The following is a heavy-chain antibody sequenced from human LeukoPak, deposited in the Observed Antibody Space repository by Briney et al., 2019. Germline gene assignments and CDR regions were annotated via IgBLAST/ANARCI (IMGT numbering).Heavy chain of an antibody. CDR2: ISTMSNYI. D-gene: IGHD3-22*01. CDR3: ARVVITTNHYYYYMDD. CDR1: GFDFSTYA. V-gene: IGHV3-21*01. Sequence: PGGSLRLSCAASGFDFSTYAINWVRQAPGKGLEWVSSISTMSNYIFYGDSVKGRFTISRDNAKNSLYLQMNSLRAEDTAVYYCARVVITTNHYYYYMDDWGKGTTVTVSS. J-gene: IGHJ6*03.